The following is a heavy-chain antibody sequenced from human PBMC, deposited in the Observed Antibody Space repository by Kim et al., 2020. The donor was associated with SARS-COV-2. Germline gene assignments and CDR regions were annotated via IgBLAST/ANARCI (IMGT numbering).Heavy chain of an antibody. D-gene: IGHD6-13*01. CDR2: IYYSGST. Sequence: SETLSLTCTVSRGSISGYYWSWIRQPPGKGLEWIGYIYYSGSTNYNPSLKSRVTISVDTSKNQFSLSLRSVTPADTAVYYCARDMRSEESSTWKGDYFDYWGQGTLVTVSS. V-gene: IGHV4-59*01. CDR3: ARDMRSEESSTWKGDYFDY. CDR1: RGSISGYY. J-gene: IGHJ4*02.